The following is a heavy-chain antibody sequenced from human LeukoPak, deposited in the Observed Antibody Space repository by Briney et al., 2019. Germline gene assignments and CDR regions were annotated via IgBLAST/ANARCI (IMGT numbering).Heavy chain of an antibody. V-gene: IGHV3-74*01. Sequence: GGSLRFSCAASGNYWMHWVRQAPGKGLVWVSHINSDGSWTSYADSVKGRFTISKDNAKNTVYLQMNNLRAEDTAVYYCVSFYETYWGRGTLVTVSS. D-gene: IGHD2/OR15-2a*01. J-gene: IGHJ4*02. CDR1: GNYW. CDR2: INSDGSWT. CDR3: VSFYETY.